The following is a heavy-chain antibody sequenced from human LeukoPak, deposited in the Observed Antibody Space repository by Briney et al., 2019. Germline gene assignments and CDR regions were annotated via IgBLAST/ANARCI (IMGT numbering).Heavy chain of an antibody. CDR1: GFTFSSYA. CDR2: INDGGDST. D-gene: IGHD1-26*01. CDR3: ATYSDRVGATIY. J-gene: IGHJ4*02. Sequence: PGGSLRLSCAASGFTFSSYAMSWVRQAPGKGLEWVSGINDGGDSTYYADSVKGRFTISRDNSKNTLYLQMNSLRAEDTAVYYCATYSDRVGATIYWGQGTLVTVSS. V-gene: IGHV3-23*01.